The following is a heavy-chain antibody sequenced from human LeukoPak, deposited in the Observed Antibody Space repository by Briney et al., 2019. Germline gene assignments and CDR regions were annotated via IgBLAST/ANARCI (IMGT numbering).Heavy chain of an antibody. CDR2: IYTSGSN. V-gene: IGHV4-4*07. Sequence: SETLSLTCTVSGGSISSYYWSWVRQPAGKGLEWIGRIYTSGSNNYNPSLKSRVTMSVDTSRNQFSLNLSSVTATDTAVYYCARAPNWTTVATPWYFDLWGRGTLVTVSS. CDR3: ARAPNWTTVATPWYFDL. CDR1: GGSISSYY. J-gene: IGHJ2*01. D-gene: IGHD4-23*01.